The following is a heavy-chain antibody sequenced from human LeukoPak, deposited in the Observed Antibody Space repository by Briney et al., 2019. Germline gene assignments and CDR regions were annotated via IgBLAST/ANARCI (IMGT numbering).Heavy chain of an antibody. J-gene: IGHJ4*02. Sequence: SETLSLSCTVSGGSMNYYYWSWIRQPPGQGLEWIGYIYYRGTTNYLPSLKDRVDISIDTSKNQFPLRLYSVTAADTAVYFCAGLARFEELSPRYYFDNWGLGTLVTVSS. D-gene: IGHD3-16*02. CDR3: AGLARFEELSPRYYFDN. CDR2: IYYRGTT. V-gene: IGHV4-59*08. CDR1: GGSMNYYY.